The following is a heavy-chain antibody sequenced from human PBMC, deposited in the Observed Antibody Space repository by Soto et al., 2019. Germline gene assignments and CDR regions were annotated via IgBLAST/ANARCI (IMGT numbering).Heavy chain of an antibody. J-gene: IGHJ4*02. Sequence: QITLKESGPTLVKPTQTLTLTCTFSGFSLSTSGVAVGWIRHPPGKALECLALIYWDDNKRYSPSLQSRITLTKDTSKNQVVLTMTNMDPVDTATYYCAPRYSSSYDYWGQGILVTVSS. CDR3: APRYSSSYDY. CDR2: IYWDDNK. CDR1: GFSLSTSGVA. D-gene: IGHD6-13*01. V-gene: IGHV2-5*02.